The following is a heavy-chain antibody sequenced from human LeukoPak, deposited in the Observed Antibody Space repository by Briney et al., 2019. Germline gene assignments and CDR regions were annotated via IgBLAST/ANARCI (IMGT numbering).Heavy chain of an antibody. V-gene: IGHV3-30*18. CDR2: ISYDGSNK. D-gene: IGHD3-9*01. J-gene: IGHJ4*02. CDR3: AKDPRFSYDILTGSLGGFDY. CDR1: RFTFSSYG. Sequence: GGSLRLSCAASRFTFSSYGMHWVRQAPGKGLEWVAVISYDGSNKYYADSVKGRFTISRDNSMNTLYLQMNSLRAEDTAVYYCAKDPRFSYDILTGSLGGFDYWGQGTLVTVSS.